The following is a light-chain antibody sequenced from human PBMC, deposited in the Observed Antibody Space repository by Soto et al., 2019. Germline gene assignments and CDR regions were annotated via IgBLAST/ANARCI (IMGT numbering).Light chain of an antibody. Sequence: QSALTQPASVSGSPGQSITISCTGTSSDVRGYNYVSWYQHHPGKAPKLMIYDVSNRPSGVSIRFSGSKSDNTASLTISGLQPEDEADYHCSSYTTSNTRQIVFGTGTKLTVL. CDR2: DVS. CDR1: SSDVRGYNY. J-gene: IGLJ1*01. V-gene: IGLV2-14*03. CDR3: SSYTTSNTRQIV.